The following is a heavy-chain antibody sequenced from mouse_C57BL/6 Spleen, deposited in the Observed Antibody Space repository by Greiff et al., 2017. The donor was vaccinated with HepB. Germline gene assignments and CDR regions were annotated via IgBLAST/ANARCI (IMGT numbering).Heavy chain of an antibody. CDR1: GYAFSSSW. D-gene: IGHD1-1*01. V-gene: IGHV1-82*01. CDR2: IYPGDGDT. Sequence: QVQLKQSGPELVKPGASVKISCKASGYAFSSSWMNWVKQRPGKGLEWIGRIYPGDGDTNYNGKFKGKATLTADKSASTAYMQLSSLTSEDSAVYFCARGNYYGSSYVYWYFDVWGTGTTVTVSS. CDR3: ARGNYYGSSYVYWYFDV. J-gene: IGHJ1*03.